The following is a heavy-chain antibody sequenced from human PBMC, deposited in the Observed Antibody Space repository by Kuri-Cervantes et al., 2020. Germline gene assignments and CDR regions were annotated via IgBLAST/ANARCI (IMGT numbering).Heavy chain of an antibody. V-gene: IGHV3-7*01. CDR2: IKQDGSEK. CDR1: GFTFSSYW. CDR3: ARGGGVRYFDWSINNYFDY. Sequence: GESLKISCAASGFTFSSYWMSWVRQAPGKGLEWVANIKQDGSEKYYVDSVKGRFTISRDNAKNSLYLQMNSLRAEDTAVYYCARGGGVRYFDWSINNYFDYWGQGTPVTVSS. J-gene: IGHJ4*02. D-gene: IGHD3-9*01.